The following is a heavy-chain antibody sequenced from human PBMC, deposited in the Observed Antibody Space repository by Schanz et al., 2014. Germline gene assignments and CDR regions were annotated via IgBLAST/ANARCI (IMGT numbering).Heavy chain of an antibody. V-gene: IGHV1-8*02. J-gene: IGHJ4*02. CDR1: GYTFTSYS. CDR2: MNPNSGNP. Sequence: QVQLVQSGAEVKKPGASVKVSCKASGYTFTSYSMHWVRQAPGQGLGWLGWMNPNSGNPGFAQKFRGRVTMTRNTSMSTAYIELHILTSEDAAVYYCARGRTFDYWGQGTLVTVSS. CDR3: ARGRTFDY.